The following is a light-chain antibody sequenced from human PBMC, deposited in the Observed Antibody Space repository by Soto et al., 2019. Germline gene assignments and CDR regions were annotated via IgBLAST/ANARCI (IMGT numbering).Light chain of an antibody. V-gene: IGLV1-40*01. CDR2: DNT. J-gene: IGLJ2*01. CDR1: SSDIEAGYR. CDR3: QSFDKYLSAVV. Sequence: QSVLTQPPSVSGAPGERVTISCTGSSSDIEAGYRVRWYQQVPGTAPKLLIYDNTNRPSGVSVRFSGSKSGTSASLAISGLQAEDEADYYCQSFDKYLSAVVFGGGTKVTVL.